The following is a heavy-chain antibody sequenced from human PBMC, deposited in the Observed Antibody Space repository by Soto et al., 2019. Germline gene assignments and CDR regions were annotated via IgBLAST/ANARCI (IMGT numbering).Heavy chain of an antibody. CDR1: GFSLTTRGVG. D-gene: IGHD3-16*01. V-gene: IGHV2-5*02. Sequence: QITLKESGPTLVKPTQTLTLTCTFSGFSLTTRGVGVGWIRQPPGKALECLALIYWDDDKRYSPSLQSSLSLTQDTSKNQVVLTMTNVDPVDTATYYCAHIPNYYQYDWFDPWGQGTLVSVSS. CDR3: AHIPNYYQYDWFDP. J-gene: IGHJ5*02. CDR2: IYWDDDK.